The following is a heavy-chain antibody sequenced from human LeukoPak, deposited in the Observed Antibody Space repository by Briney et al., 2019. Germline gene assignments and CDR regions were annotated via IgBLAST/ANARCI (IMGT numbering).Heavy chain of an antibody. D-gene: IGHD3-10*01. CDR2: ISWNSGSI. Sequence: PGRSLRLSCAASGFTFGDYAMHWVRQAPGKGLEWVSGISWNSGSIGYADSVKGRFTISRDNAKNSLYLQMNSLRAEDTALYYCAKDRGPYYYGSGSYYKAPSNYYYYYGMDVWGQGTTVTVSS. CDR1: GFTFGDYA. CDR3: AKDRGPYYYGSGSYYKAPSNYYYYYGMDV. V-gene: IGHV3-9*01. J-gene: IGHJ6*02.